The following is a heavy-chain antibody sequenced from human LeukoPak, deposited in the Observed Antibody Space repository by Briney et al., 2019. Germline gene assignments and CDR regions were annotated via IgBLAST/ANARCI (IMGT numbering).Heavy chain of an antibody. D-gene: IGHD5-12*01. CDR3: ARDVEMATIKGIFGY. CDR2: INPSGGST. CDR1: GGTFSSYA. J-gene: IGHJ4*02. V-gene: IGHV1-46*01. Sequence: ASVKVSCKASGGTFSSYAISWVRQAPGQGLEWMGIINPSGGSTSYAQKFQGRVTMTRDTSTSTVYMELSSLRSEDTAVYYCARDVEMATIKGIFGYWGQGTLVTVSS.